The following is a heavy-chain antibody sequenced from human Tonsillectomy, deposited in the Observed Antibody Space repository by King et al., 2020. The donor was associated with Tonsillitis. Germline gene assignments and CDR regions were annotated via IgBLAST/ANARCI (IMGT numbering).Heavy chain of an antibody. D-gene: IGHD2-21*02. CDR1: GFTFSSYS. CDR2: ISSSSSYI. CDR3: ARDSVRGAYCGGDCYLDAFDI. V-gene: IGHV3-21*01. Sequence: VQLVESGGGLVKPGGSLRLSCAASGFTFSSYSMNWVRQAPGKGLEWVSSISSSSSYIYYADSVKGRFTISRDNAENSLYLQMNSLRAEDTAVYYCARDSVRGAYCGGDCYLDAFDIWGQGTMVTVSS. J-gene: IGHJ3*02.